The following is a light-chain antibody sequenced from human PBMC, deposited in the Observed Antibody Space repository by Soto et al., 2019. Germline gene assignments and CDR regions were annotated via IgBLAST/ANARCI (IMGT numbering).Light chain of an antibody. CDR2: GAS. J-gene: IGKJ3*01. CDR3: QHYGSSPVFT. Sequence: IVLTQFPGSLSLSPGDSATLSCRASRSVDTDCLAWYQQRPGQAPRLLIYGASNRATGIPDRFSGSGSGTDFTLTISRLEPEDFAVYYCQHYGSSPVFTFGPGTTVDI. V-gene: IGKV3-20*01. CDR1: RSVDTDC.